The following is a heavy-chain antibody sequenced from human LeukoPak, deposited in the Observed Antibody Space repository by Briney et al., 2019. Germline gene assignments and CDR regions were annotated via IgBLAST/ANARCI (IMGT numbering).Heavy chain of an antibody. D-gene: IGHD3-3*01. CDR1: GGSISSYY. J-gene: IGHJ3*02. V-gene: IGHV4-59*12. Sequence: SETLSLTCTVSGGSISSYYWSWIRQPPGKGLEWIGYIYYSGSTYYNPSLKSRVTISVDTSKNQFSLKLSSVTAADTAVYYCARDDDFWSGYHIGAFDIWGQGTMVTVSS. CDR2: IYYSGST. CDR3: ARDDDFWSGYHIGAFDI.